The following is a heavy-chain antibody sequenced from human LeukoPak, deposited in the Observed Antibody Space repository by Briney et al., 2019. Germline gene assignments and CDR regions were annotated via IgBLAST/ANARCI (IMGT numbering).Heavy chain of an antibody. D-gene: IGHD5-18*01. V-gene: IGHV4-59*01. J-gene: IGHJ4*02. CDR1: GGSISSYY. Sequence: PSETLSLTCTVSGGSISSYYWSWIRQPPGKGLEWIGYIYYSGSTNYNPSLKSRVTISVDTSKNQFSLKLSSVTAADTAVYYCARDSDHTAMVFKSFDYWGQGTLVTVSS. CDR3: ARDSDHTAMVFKSFDY. CDR2: IYYSGST.